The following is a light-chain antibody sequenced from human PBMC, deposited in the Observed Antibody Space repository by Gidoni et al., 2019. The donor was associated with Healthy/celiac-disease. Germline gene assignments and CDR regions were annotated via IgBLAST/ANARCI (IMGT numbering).Light chain of an antibody. CDR3: QQYYSYPYT. CDR2: AAS. CDR1: QGISSD. Sequence: AIRMTQSPSSFSASTGDRVTITCRASQGISSDLAWYQQKPGKAPKLLIYAASTLQSGVPSRFSGSGSGTDFTLTISCLQSEDFATYYCQQYYSYPYTFGQGTKLETK. V-gene: IGKV1-8*01. J-gene: IGKJ2*01.